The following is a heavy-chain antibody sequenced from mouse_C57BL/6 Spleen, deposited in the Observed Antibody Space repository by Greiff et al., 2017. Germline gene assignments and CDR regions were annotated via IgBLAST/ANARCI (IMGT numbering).Heavy chain of an antibody. CDR1: GYTFTSYW. D-gene: IGHD1-1*01. J-gene: IGHJ3*01. CDR3: ARESYYGSSSFAY. Sequence: QVQLQQPGAELVMPGASVKLSCKASGYTFTSYWMHWVMQRPGQGLEWIGEIDPSDSYTNYTQKFKGKSTMTVDKSSSTAYMQLSSLTSEDSAVYYCARESYYGSSSFAYWGQGALVTVSA. V-gene: IGHV1-69*01. CDR2: IDPSDSYT.